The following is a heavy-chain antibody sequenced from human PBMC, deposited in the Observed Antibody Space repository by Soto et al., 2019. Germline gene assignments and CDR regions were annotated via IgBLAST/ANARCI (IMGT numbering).Heavy chain of an antibody. D-gene: IGHD6-13*01. Sequence: VGSLRLSCAASQFSFSSYWMHWVRQVPGKGPAWVSRINHDGSKTEYADSVKGRFTISRDNTNNTLYLQMNSLRVEDTAMYYCVREPWGFSGTWYDYWGQGTLVTVSS. J-gene: IGHJ4*02. CDR3: VREPWGFSGTWYDY. V-gene: IGHV3-74*01. CDR2: INHDGSKT. CDR1: QFSFSSYW.